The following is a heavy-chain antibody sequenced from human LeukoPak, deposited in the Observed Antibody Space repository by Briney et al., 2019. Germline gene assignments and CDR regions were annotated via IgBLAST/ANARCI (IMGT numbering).Heavy chain of an antibody. Sequence: GGSLRLSRAASGFTVSSSYMSWVRQAPGKGLDWISYISSGSSTIYYADSVKGRFTISRDNAKNSLYLQMNSLRDEDTAVYYCARDYYGDYYFDYWGQGTLVTVSS. CDR3: ARDYYGDYYFDY. J-gene: IGHJ4*02. V-gene: IGHV3-48*02. D-gene: IGHD3-22*01. CDR1: GFTVSSSY. CDR2: ISSGSSTI.